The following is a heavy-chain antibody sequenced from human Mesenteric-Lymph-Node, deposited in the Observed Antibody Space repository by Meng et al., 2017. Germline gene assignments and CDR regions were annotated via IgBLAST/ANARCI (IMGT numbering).Heavy chain of an antibody. J-gene: IGHJ5*02. V-gene: IGHV3-21*04. Sequence: GESLKISCAASGFTFSSYSMNWVRQAPGKGLEWVSSISSSSSYIYYADSVKGRFTISRDNAKNSLYLQMNGLRAEDTAVYSCATHNWNDLGWFDPWGQGTLVTVSS. CDR3: ATHNWNDLGWFDP. D-gene: IGHD1-1*01. CDR1: GFTFSSYS. CDR2: ISSSSSYI.